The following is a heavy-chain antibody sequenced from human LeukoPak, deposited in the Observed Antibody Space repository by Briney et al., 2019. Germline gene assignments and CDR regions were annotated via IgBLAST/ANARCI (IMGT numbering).Heavy chain of an antibody. CDR1: GGSISSYY. CDR3: ARDKVVVVPAASMGHNWFDP. Sequence: ASETLSLTCTVSGGSISSYYWSWIRQPPGKGLEWIGYIYYSGSTNYNPSLKSRVTMSVDTSKNQFSLKLSSVTAADTAVYYCARDKVVVVPAASMGHNWFDPWGQGTLVTVSS. CDR2: IYYSGST. V-gene: IGHV4-59*12. D-gene: IGHD2-2*01. J-gene: IGHJ5*02.